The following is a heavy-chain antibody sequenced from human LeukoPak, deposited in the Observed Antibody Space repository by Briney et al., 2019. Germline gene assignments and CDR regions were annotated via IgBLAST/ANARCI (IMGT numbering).Heavy chain of an antibody. J-gene: IGHJ5*02. CDR2: IYTSGST. CDR3: ARKRYCSSTSCKINWFDP. Sequence: PSETLSLTCTVSGGSISSYYWSWIRQPPGKGLEWIGYIYTSGSTNYNPSLKSRVTISVDTSKNQFFLKLSSVTAAGTAVYYCARKRYCSSTSCKINWFDPWGQGTLVTVSS. D-gene: IGHD2-2*01. V-gene: IGHV4-4*09. CDR1: GGSISSYY.